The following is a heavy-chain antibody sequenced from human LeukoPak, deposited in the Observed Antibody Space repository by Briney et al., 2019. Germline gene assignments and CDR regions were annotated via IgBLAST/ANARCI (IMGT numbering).Heavy chain of an antibody. V-gene: IGHV1-2*02. J-gene: IGHJ3*02. CDR3: ARRLSGCSGGGCADAFDI. D-gene: IGHD2-15*01. Sequence: ASVKVSCKASGYTFSDHYIYCVRQAPGQGLEWMGWINPKSGGTNHAQKFRDRVTMTRDTSVSTAYVELSGLRSDDTAVYYCARRLSGCSGGGCADAFDIWGQGTMVTVSS. CDR1: GYTFSDHY. CDR2: INPKSGGT.